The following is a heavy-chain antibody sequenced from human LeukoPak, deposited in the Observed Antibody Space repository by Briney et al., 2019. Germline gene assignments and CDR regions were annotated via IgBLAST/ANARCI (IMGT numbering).Heavy chain of an antibody. Sequence: GGSLRLSCAASGFTVSSNYMSWVRQAPGKGLEWVSVIYSGGSTYYADSVKGRFTISRDNSKNTLYLQMKSLRAEDTAVYYCARDRGASPHAYSGSYYYWGQGTLVTVSS. CDR3: ARDRGASPHAYSGSYYY. V-gene: IGHV3-53*01. CDR2: IYSGGST. J-gene: IGHJ4*02. CDR1: GFTVSSNY. D-gene: IGHD1-26*01.